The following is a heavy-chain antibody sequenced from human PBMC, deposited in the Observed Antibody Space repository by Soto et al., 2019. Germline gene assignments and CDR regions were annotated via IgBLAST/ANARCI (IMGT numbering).Heavy chain of an antibody. V-gene: IGHV3-23*01. J-gene: IGHJ4*02. CDR3: AKARSIAAYKPPAFNN. Sequence: EVQLLESGGGLVQPGGALRLSCATSGFSFSTYAMTWVRQAPGKGLEWVSGISGSGGGTYYTDSVKGRFTISRDNSRSTFYLKINSLRVEDAPVFFWAKARSIAAYKPPAFNNGAQEPLAPVSS. D-gene: IGHD6-6*01. CDR1: GFSFSTYA. CDR2: ISGSGGGT.